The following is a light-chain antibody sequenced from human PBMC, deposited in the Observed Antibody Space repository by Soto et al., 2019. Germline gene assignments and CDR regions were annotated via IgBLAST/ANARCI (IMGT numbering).Light chain of an antibody. CDR1: QSISSY. J-gene: IGKJ2*01. CDR3: QQSYSTPPT. Sequence: DIQMTQSPSSLSASIGDRVTITCRASQSISSYLHWYQQKPGKAPKLLISIVSSLQSGVPSRFSGSGSGTDFTLTISSLQPEDFATYHCQQSYSTPPTFGQGTKLEIK. CDR2: IVS. V-gene: IGKV1-39*01.